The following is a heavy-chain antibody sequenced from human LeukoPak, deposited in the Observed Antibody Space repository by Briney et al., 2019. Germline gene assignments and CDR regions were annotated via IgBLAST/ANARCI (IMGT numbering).Heavy chain of an antibody. J-gene: IGHJ4*02. Sequence: GGSLRLSCAASGFTFSSYAIHWVRQAPGKGLEWVAVISYDGSNKYYADSVKGRFTISRDNSKNTLYLQMNSLRAEDTAVYYCASLPAGRYWGQGTLVTVSS. CDR3: ASLPAGRY. CDR2: ISYDGSNK. V-gene: IGHV3-30-3*01. D-gene: IGHD2-2*01. CDR1: GFTFSSYA.